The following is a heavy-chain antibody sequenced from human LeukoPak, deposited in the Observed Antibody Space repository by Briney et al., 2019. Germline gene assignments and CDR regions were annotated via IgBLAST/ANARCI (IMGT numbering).Heavy chain of an antibody. V-gene: IGHV4-31*03. CDR1: GGSISSGGYY. D-gene: IGHD2-2*02. Sequence: PSQTLSLTCTVSGGSISSGGYYWSWIRQHPGKGLEWIGYIYYSGSTYYNPSLKSRVTISVDTSKNQFSLKLSSVTAADTAVYYCARAEGYCSSTSCYTSHFDYWGQGTLVTVSS. J-gene: IGHJ4*02. CDR3: ARAEGYCSSTSCYTSHFDY. CDR2: IYYSGST.